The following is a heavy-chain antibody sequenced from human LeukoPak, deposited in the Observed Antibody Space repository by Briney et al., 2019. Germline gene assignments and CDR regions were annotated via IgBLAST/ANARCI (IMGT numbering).Heavy chain of an antibody. CDR1: GGSISSGSYY. CDR3: ARDSHYRISLPYYYGMDV. V-gene: IGHV4-61*02. D-gene: IGHD3-10*01. Sequence: PSQTLSLTCTVSGGSISSGSYYWSWIRQPAGKGLEWIGRIYTSGSTNYNPSLKSRVTISVDTSKNQFSLKLSSVTAADTAVYYCARDSHYRISLPYYYGMDVWGQGTTVTVSS. J-gene: IGHJ6*02. CDR2: IYTSGST.